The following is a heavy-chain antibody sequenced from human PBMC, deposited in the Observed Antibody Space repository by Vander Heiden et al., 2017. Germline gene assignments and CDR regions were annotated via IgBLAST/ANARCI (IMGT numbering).Heavy chain of an antibody. CDR1: GYSFSNYW. V-gene: IGHV5-51*01. CDR2: IYPGDSDT. J-gene: IGHJ4*02. Sequence: EVQLVQSGAEVKKPGESLKISCTGSGYSFSNYWIAWVRQMPGKGLEWLGIIYPGDSDTRYRPSFQGQVTISVDKSINTAYLQWSGLKASDTAMYYCARPLRMYDISYYQFDYWGQGTLVTVSS. CDR3: ARPLRMYDISYYQFDY. D-gene: IGHD3-22*01.